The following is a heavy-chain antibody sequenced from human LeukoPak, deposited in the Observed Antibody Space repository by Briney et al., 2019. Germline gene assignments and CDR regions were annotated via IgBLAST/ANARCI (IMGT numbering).Heavy chain of an antibody. V-gene: IGHV4-39*01. CDR1: GGSINNNGYA. CDR3: ARLRTTVTTWSGTDYYYGMDV. D-gene: IGHD4-17*01. Sequence: SETLSLTCTVSGGSINNNGYAWGWIRRPPGKGLEWIGSVFYSKSTYYNPSLKSRVTISIDTSRSQFSLKLSSVTAADTAVYYCARLRTTVTTWSGTDYYYGMDVWGQGTTVTVSS. J-gene: IGHJ6*02. CDR2: VFYSKST.